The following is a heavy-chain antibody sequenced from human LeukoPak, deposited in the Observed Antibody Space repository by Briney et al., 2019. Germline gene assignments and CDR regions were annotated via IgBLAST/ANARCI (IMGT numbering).Heavy chain of an antibody. D-gene: IGHD1-26*01. CDR3: AAELYSGTYGRCCSFAF. CDR2: IIVGSGRT. Sequence: SVKVSCKASGFTFSNSAIQWVRQARGQRLEWIGWIIVGSGRTRYAQNLQERLTITRDMSTNTAYMELSSLRSEDTAVYYCAAELYSGTYGRCCSFAFWGQGTPVTVSS. J-gene: IGHJ4*02. V-gene: IGHV1-58*02. CDR1: GFTFSNSA.